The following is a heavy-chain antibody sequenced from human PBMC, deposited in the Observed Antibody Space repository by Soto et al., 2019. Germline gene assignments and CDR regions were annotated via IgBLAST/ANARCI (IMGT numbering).Heavy chain of an antibody. V-gene: IGHV4-39*01. CDR3: ARHTDCGSGSSCLGSDNMDTDAFDI. CDR1: GGSISSDIHY. CDR2: IYYSGNT. J-gene: IGHJ3*02. Sequence: SDTLSLTCTVSGGSISSDIHYWGWIRQPPGKGLEWIGTIYYSGNTHYNPSLRSRVTISMDTSKNQFSLRLTSVTAADTAVYYCARHTDCGSGSSCLGSDNMDTDAFDIWGQGTMVTV. D-gene: IGHD3-10*01.